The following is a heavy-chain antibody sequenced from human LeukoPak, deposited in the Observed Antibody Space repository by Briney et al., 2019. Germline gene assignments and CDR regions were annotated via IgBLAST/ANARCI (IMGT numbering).Heavy chain of an antibody. V-gene: IGHV1-24*01. Sequence: ASVKVSCKVSGYTLTELSMHWVRQAPGKGLEWMGGFDREDGETIYAQKFQGRVTMTEDTSTDTAYMELSSLRSEDTAVYYCATDPLRFQPLFPASPDYWGQGTLVTVSS. CDR3: ATDPLRFQPLFPASPDY. D-gene: IGHD2-2*01. J-gene: IGHJ4*02. CDR2: FDREDGET. CDR1: GYTLTELS.